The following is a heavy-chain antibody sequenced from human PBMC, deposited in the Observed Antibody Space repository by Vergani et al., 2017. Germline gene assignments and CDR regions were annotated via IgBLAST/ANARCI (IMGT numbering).Heavy chain of an antibody. Sequence: QMQLQESGPGLVKASETLSLTCTVSGDSIISRSYYWGWLRQPPGKGLEWIGSIYNSGNGDSSSSLKSRVTLSADTSKNQFSLRLTSVTAADTAVYYCASGKYYSDSTSHFRGRYFDVWGRGTLVTVPS. CDR3: ASGKYYSDSTSHFRGRYFDV. CDR1: GDSIISRSYY. CDR2: IYNSGNG. V-gene: IGHV4-39*01. D-gene: IGHD3-16*01. J-gene: IGHJ2*01.